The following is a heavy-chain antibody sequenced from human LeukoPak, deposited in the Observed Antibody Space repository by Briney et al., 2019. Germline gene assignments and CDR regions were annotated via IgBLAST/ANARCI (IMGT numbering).Heavy chain of an antibody. V-gene: IGHV1-2*02. Sequence: ASVKVSCKASGYTFTANYMHWVRQAPGQGLEWMGWIKPNSGGTNYPQKFQGRVTMTMDTSISTAYMELSRLRSDDTAVYYCASDSSGYYLVHWAQGNLVTVSS. CDR1: GYTFTANY. D-gene: IGHD3-22*01. J-gene: IGHJ4*02. CDR3: ASDSSGYYLVH. CDR2: IKPNSGGT.